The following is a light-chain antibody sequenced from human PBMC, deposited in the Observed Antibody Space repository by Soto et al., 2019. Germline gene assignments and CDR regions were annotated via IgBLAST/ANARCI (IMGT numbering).Light chain of an antibody. CDR2: DVN. V-gene: IGLV2-14*01. CDR1: SSDVGYYIF. Sequence: QSVLTQPASVSGSPGQSITISCTGSSSDVGYYIFVSWYQQHPGKAPKLMIYDVNNRPSGVSNRFSGSKSGNTASLTISGLQAEYEADYYCCSYTTSSSYVFGTGTKVTVL. CDR3: CSYTTSSSYV. J-gene: IGLJ1*01.